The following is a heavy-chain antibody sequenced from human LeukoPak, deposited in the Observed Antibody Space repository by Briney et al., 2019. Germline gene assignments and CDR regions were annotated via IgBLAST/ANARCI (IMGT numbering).Heavy chain of an antibody. CDR3: ARHVDSGSYLNWFDP. Sequence: SETLSLTCSVAGGSISTSDYYWGWIRQTPGKGLEWIASIYYTGSTYYRPSLRSRVTMSVDTSKNQFSLELSTVTAADTAVYYCARHVDSGSYLNWFDPWGQGTLVTVSS. CDR1: GGSISTSDYY. J-gene: IGHJ5*02. CDR2: IYYTGST. D-gene: IGHD1-26*01. V-gene: IGHV4-39*01.